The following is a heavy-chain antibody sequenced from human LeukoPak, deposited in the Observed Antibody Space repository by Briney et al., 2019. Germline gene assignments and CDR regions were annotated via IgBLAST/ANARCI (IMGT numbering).Heavy chain of an antibody. CDR3: ARGRGSYSHDAFDI. D-gene: IGHD1-26*01. CDR2: IIPIFGTA. CDR1: GGTFSSYA. Sequence: GASVKVSCKASGGTFSSYAISWVRQAPGQGLEWMGGIIPIFGTANYAQEFQGRVTITADESTSTAHMELSSLRSEDTAVYYCARGRGSYSHDAFDIWGQGTMVTVSS. J-gene: IGHJ3*02. V-gene: IGHV1-69*01.